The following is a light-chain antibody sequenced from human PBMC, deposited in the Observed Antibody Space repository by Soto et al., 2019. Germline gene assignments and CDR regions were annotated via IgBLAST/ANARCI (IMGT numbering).Light chain of an antibody. CDR1: QSVSSSY. V-gene: IGKV3-20*01. J-gene: IGKJ2*01. CDR2: GAS. CDR3: QQYGSSPLYT. Sequence: EIVLTQSPGTLSLSPGERATLSCRASQSVSSSYLAWYQQKPGQAPRLLIYGASSRATGIPDRVSGSGSGTDFTRTISRLEPEDFAVYYCQQYGSSPLYTFGQGNKLEIK.